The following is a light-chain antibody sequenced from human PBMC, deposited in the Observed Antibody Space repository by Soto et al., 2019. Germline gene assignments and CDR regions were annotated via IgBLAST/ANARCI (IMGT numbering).Light chain of an antibody. Sequence: EIVLTQSPGTLSVSPGEEVTLSCRASQSLSNSYLAWYQHKPGQAPRLLMSETSSRASDIPDRFSGGGSGTDFTLTISTVEHEDFAVYYCQHYSTSPSYTFGLGTKLE. CDR2: ETS. J-gene: IGKJ2*01. V-gene: IGKV3-20*01. CDR1: QSLSNSY. CDR3: QHYSTSPSYT.